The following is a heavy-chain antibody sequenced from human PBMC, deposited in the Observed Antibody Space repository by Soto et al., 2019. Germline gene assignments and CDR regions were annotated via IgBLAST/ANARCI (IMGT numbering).Heavy chain of an antibody. CDR2: ISAYDGKT. CDR1: GYTFNTYG. CDR3: ARDPHEFWTSYWFDP. V-gene: IGHV1-18*01. Sequence: ASVKVSCKTSGYTFNTYGINWVRPAPGQGRELMGWISAYDGKTTYAEKFQGRVTLTTDTSTSTAYMELRSLRSDDTAIYYCARDPHEFWTSYWFDPWGQGTPVTVSS. D-gene: IGHD3-3*01. J-gene: IGHJ5*02.